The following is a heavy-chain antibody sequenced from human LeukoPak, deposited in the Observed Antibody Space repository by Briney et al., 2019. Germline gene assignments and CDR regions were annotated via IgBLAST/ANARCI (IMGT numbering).Heavy chain of an antibody. CDR2: IYYSGNT. CDR1: GGSIAGYY. Sequence: SETLSLTCTVSGGSIAGYYWSWIRQPPQKGLEWLGFIYYSGNTNYNPSLKSRVTISVDTSKNQFSLRLSSVTAGDTAVYYCARTGKNWETGYGMDVWGQGTTVTVSS. D-gene: IGHD7-27*01. V-gene: IGHV4-59*01. CDR3: ARTGKNWETGYGMDV. J-gene: IGHJ6*02.